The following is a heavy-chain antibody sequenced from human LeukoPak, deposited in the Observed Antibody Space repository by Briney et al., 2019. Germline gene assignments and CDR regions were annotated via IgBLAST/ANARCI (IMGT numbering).Heavy chain of an antibody. D-gene: IGHD1-26*01. CDR3: ARGPLGGPTNY. J-gene: IGHJ4*02. Sequence: PSETLSLTCAVYGGSFSGYYWSWIRQPPGKGLEWIGEINHSGSTNYNPSLKSRVTISVDTSKNQFSLKLSSVTAADTAVYYCARGPLGGPTNYWGQGTLVTVSS. CDR2: INHSGST. CDR1: GGSFSGYY. V-gene: IGHV4-34*01.